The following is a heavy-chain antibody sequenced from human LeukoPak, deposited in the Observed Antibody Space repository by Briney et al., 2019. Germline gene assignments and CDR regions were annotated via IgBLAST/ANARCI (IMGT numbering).Heavy chain of an antibody. D-gene: IGHD2-2*01. CDR1: GGSMKRSY. Sequence: PSETLSLTCLVSGGSMKRSYWTWIRQAPGKGLEWIGNIDDSGNTNYSPSLKSRVTISLDTSKNQFSLRVTSVTAADRGLYFCARDSSPAALPYMDAWGQGTLVTVSS. J-gene: IGHJ5*02. CDR2: IDDSGNT. CDR3: ARDSSPAALPYMDA. V-gene: IGHV4-59*01.